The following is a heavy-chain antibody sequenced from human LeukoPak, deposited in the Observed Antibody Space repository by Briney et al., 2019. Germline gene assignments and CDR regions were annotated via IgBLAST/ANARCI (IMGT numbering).Heavy chain of an antibody. D-gene: IGHD1-20*01. CDR3: AREGLLYNWNEPRWFDP. Sequence: SETLSLTCTVSGGSISSYYWSWIRQPPGKGLEWIGYINYSGSTNYNPSLKSRVTISVDTSKNQFSLKLSSVTAADTAVYYCAREGLLYNWNEPRWFDPWGQGTLVTVSS. CDR1: GGSISSYY. J-gene: IGHJ5*02. CDR2: INYSGST. V-gene: IGHV4-59*01.